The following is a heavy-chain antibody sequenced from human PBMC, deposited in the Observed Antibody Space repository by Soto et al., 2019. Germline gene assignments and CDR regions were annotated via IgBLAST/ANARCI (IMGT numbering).Heavy chain of an antibody. J-gene: IGHJ6*02. CDR2: ISSSGSTI. V-gene: IGHV3-48*04. CDR3: ARDQEAGSFFPYYYGMDV. D-gene: IGHD6-13*01. CDR1: GVPIDEHT. Sequence: GGPRSLSSAASGVPIDEHTMHWVRQAAGKGLEWVSYISSSGSTIYYADSVKGRFTISRDDAKNSLYLQMDSLRAEDTAVYYCARDQEAGSFFPYYYGMDVWGQGNTVNGS.